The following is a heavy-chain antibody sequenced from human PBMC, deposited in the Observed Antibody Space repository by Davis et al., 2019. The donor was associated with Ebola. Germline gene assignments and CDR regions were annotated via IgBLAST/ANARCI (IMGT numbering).Heavy chain of an antibody. Sequence: VESLKISCKGSGYSFTSYWIGWVRQMPGKGLEWMGIIYPGDSDTRYSPSFQGQVTNSADKSISTAYLQWSSLKASDTAMYYCARMGPLAEIGGVIGWFDPWGQGTLVTVSS. J-gene: IGHJ5*02. D-gene: IGHD3-16*01. CDR2: IYPGDSDT. CDR3: ARMGPLAEIGGVIGWFDP. CDR1: GYSFTSYW. V-gene: IGHV5-51*01.